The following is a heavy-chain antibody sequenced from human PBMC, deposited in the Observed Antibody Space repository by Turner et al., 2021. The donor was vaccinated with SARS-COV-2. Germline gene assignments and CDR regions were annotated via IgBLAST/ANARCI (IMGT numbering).Heavy chain of an antibody. CDR2: INPNSGGT. Sequence: QVTLVQSGPEVKKPGTSVMISCKASESTFTGYYMHWVRQAPGQGLEWMGWINPNSGGTNYAQKLQGRVTMTRDTSISTAYMELSRLRSDDTAVYYCARGGLYYYDSSAYYGDAFDIWGQGTMVTVSS. D-gene: IGHD3-22*01. J-gene: IGHJ3*02. CDR3: ARGGLYYYDSSAYYGDAFDI. V-gene: IGHV1-2*02. CDR1: ESTFTGYY.